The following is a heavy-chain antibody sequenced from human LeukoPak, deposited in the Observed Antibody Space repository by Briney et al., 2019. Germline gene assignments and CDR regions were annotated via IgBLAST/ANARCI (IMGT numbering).Heavy chain of an antibody. CDR3: ARLGYTWNHYYYGMDV. CDR2: IYYSGST. Sequence: SETLSLTCTVSGGSISSSSYYWGWIRQPPGKGLEWIGSIYYSGSTYYNPSLKSRVTISVDTSKNQFSLKLSSVTAADTAVYYCARLGYTWNHYYYGMDVWGQGTTVTVSS. CDR1: GGSISSSSYY. D-gene: IGHD1-20*01. V-gene: IGHV4-39*01. J-gene: IGHJ6*02.